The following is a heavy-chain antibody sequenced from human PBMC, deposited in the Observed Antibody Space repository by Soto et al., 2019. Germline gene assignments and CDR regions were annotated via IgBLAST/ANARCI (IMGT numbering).Heavy chain of an antibody. CDR1: GFTFSNFY. CDR3: ARADSDQYFDY. J-gene: IGHJ4*02. D-gene: IGHD2-2*01. Sequence: QVQLVQSGAEVKKPGASVKVSCETSGFTFSNFYMHWVRQVPEQGLEWLGLISPTSNYTRYAQTFQGRFTITRDTSTSTVYMDLYSLTSEDTAVYYCARADSDQYFDYWGQGTRVTVSS. CDR2: ISPTSNYT. V-gene: IGHV1-46*01.